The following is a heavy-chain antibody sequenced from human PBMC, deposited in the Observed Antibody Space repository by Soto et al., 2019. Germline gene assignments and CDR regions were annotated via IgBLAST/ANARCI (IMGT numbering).Heavy chain of an antibody. CDR2: IYNDGST. Sequence: GGSKRLSCAASGFIISTRYMSWVRQAPGKGLEWVSIIYNDGSTYYADSVKGRFTISRDDSKNTLYLQILSLRAEDTAVYYCARDSYTRYWGQGTLVTVSS. J-gene: IGHJ4*02. V-gene: IGHV3-66*01. CDR3: ARDSYTRY. D-gene: IGHD4-4*01. CDR1: GFIISTRY.